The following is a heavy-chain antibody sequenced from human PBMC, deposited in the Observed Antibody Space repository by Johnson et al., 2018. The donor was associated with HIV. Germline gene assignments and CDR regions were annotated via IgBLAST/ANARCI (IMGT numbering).Heavy chain of an antibody. CDR1: GFTVSSNY. J-gene: IGHJ3*02. D-gene: IGHD6-19*01. V-gene: IGHV3-66*02. CDR3: ASPRAVAGGGAFDI. CDR2: IYSGGST. Sequence: VQLVESGGGLVKPGGSLRLSCAASGFTVSSNYMSWVRQAPGKGLEWVSVIYSGGSTYYADSVKGRFTISRDNSKKTLYLQMNSLRAEDTAVYYCASPRAVAGGGAFDIWGQGTMVTVSS.